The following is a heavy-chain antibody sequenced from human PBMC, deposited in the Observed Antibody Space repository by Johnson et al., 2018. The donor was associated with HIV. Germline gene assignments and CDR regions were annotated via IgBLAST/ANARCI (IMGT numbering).Heavy chain of an antibody. D-gene: IGHD5-18*01. CDR2: IKSKRDGGTP. CDR3: ARPYVDTTMADAFDV. Sequence: ELLVESGGDLIQPGGSLRLPCAASGFTFSNAWMTWVRQAPGKGLEWVGRIKSKRDGGTPDYAAPVRGRVSISRDDSETTVYLQMNSLRPEDTAVSYCARPYVDTTMADAFDVWGQGTMVTVSS. J-gene: IGHJ3*01. V-gene: IGHV3-15*01. CDR1: GFTFSNAW.